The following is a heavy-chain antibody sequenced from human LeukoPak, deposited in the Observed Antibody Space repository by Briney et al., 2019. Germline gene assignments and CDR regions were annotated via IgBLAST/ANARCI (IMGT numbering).Heavy chain of an antibody. V-gene: IGHV3-7*02. CDR1: GFTFSHYW. D-gene: IGHD5-12*01. Sequence: PGGSLRLSCATSGFTFSHYWMSWVRQAPGKGLEWVANINQDGDEKYYVDSVKGRFSDSRDNAKNSVDLQMHSLRAEDTALYYCARPYDSNRDHSGYGYWGRGTLVTVSS. CDR2: INQDGDEK. CDR3: ARPYDSNRDHSGYGY. J-gene: IGHJ4*02.